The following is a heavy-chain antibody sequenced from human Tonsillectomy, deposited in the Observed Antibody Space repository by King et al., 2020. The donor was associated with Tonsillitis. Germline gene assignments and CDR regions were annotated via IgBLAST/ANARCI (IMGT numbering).Heavy chain of an antibody. D-gene: IGHD6-19*01. CDR3: ARGPEGQWLVVAKPFY. J-gene: IGHJ4*02. V-gene: IGHV1-2*02. CDR1: GYTFTGYY. Sequence: VQLVESGAEVKKPGASVKVSCKASGYTFTGYYMHWVRQAPGQGLEWMGWINPNSGGTNYAQKFQGRVTMTSDTSISTAYLELSSLRSDDTAVYYCARGPEGQWLVVAKPFYWGQGTLVTVSS. CDR2: INPNSGGT.